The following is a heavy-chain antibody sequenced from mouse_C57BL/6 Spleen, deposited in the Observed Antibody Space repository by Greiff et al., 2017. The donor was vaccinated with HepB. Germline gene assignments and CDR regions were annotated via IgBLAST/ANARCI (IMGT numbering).Heavy chain of an antibody. CDR3: ARSIPPYFDV. CDR2: IYPGGGYT. Sequence: QVQLQQSGAELVRPGTSVKMSCKASGYTFTNYWIGWAKQRPGHGLEWIGDIYPGGGYTNYNEKFKGKATLTADKSSSTAYMQFSSLTSEDSAIYYGARSIPPYFDVWGTGTTVTVSS. CDR1: GYTFTNYW. V-gene: IGHV1-63*01. J-gene: IGHJ1*03. D-gene: IGHD5-1-1*01.